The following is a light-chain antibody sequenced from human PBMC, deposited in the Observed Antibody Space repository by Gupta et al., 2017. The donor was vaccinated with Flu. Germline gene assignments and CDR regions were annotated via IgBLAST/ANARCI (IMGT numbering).Light chain of an antibody. CDR2: GAS. J-gene: IGKJ2*01. CDR1: QSVSGSH. V-gene: IGKV3-20*01. Sequence: EIVLTQSPGTLSLSPGERATLSCRASQSVSGSHLAWYQEKPGQAPRLLIYGASSRATGIPDRFSGSGSGTDFTLTISRREPEDFAVYYCQQYGSSPHTFGQGTKLDIK. CDR3: QQYGSSPHT.